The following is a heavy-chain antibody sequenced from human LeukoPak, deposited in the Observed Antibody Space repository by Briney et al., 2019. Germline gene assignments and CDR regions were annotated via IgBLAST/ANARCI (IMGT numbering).Heavy chain of an antibody. D-gene: IGHD2-15*01. CDR3: AENGPWSLKN. CDR2: VHQSGVT. Sequence: SETLSLTCAVSGGFISNINWWSWVRQPPGRGLEWIGEVHQSGVTNYNPSLKSRVTISLDKSNNQFSLKLNSVTAADTAVYFCAENGPWSLKNWGQGTLVTVSS. V-gene: IGHV4-4*02. CDR1: GGFISNINW. J-gene: IGHJ4*02.